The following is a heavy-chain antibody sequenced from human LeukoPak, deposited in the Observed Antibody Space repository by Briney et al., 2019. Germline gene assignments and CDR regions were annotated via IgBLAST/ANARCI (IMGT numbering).Heavy chain of an antibody. V-gene: IGHV3-64D*06. CDR2: IGPNGAST. D-gene: IGHD3-9*01. Sequence: GGSLRLSCSTSGFTFSNHFMHWVRQAPGKGLEYVSSIGPNGASTLYADSVKGRFTLSRDNSKNALYLQLTSLRLEDTALYYCVKDLTGTWSFDYWGQGTLVTVSS. CDR3: VKDLTGTWSFDY. J-gene: IGHJ4*02. CDR1: GFTFSNHF.